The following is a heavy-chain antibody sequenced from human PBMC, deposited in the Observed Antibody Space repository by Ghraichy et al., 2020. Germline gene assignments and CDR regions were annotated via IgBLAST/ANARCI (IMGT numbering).Heavy chain of an antibody. CDR1: GGSISSYY. V-gene: IGHV4-59*08. CDR3: ARNIYDFWSGYYTGYFDY. CDR2: IYYSGST. J-gene: IGHJ4*02. Sequence: SETLSLTCTVSGGSISSYYWSWIRQPPGKGLEWIGDIYYSGSTNYNPSLKSRVTISVDTSKNQFSLKLSSVTAADTAVYYCARNIYDFWSGYYTGYFDYWGQGTLVTVSS. D-gene: IGHD3-3*01.